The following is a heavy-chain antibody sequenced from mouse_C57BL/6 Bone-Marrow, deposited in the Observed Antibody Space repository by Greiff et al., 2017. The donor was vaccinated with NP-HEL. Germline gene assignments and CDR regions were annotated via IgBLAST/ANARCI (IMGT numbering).Heavy chain of an antibody. J-gene: IGHJ2*01. D-gene: IGHD1-1*01. CDR2: IYPGSGST. CDR1: GYTFTSYW. Sequence: VQLQQPGAELVKPGASVKMSCKASGYTFTSYWITWVKQRPGQGLEWIGDIYPGSGSTNYNEKFKSKATLTVDTSSSTAYMQLRSLTSEDSAVYYFARWASYYYCSSYWGQGTTLTVSS. V-gene: IGHV1-55*01. CDR3: ARWASYYYCSSY.